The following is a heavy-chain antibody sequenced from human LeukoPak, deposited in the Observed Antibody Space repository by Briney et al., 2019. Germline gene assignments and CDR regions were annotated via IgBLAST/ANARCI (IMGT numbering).Heavy chain of an antibody. Sequence: GGSLRLSCATSGFTFSSYAMSRVRQAPGKGLEWVSGIGASGGSTYYADSVKGRFTISRDNSKNTLYLQMNSLRTEDTAVYYCAKAEGYDILTGLDYWGQGTLATVSS. V-gene: IGHV3-23*01. D-gene: IGHD3-9*01. CDR3: AKAEGYDILTGLDY. CDR2: IGASGGST. CDR1: GFTFSSYA. J-gene: IGHJ4*02.